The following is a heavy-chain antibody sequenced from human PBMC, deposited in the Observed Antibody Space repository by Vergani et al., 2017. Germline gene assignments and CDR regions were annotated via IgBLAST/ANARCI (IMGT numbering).Heavy chain of an antibody. CDR3: ARRNGGYYSGGKVRPLRTAFDV. V-gene: IGHV4-61*02. CDR1: GGSISSGYFF. J-gene: IGHJ3*01. CDR2: ISASGNS. Sequence: QVQLQASGPGRVQPSQTLSLTCTMSGGSISSGYFFWIRIRQPAGQGLEWLGHISASGNSSHSPSLKTRVSMSVDTSKNQFSLTVTSVTAADTAIYFWARRNGGYYSGGKVRPLRTAFDVWGHGTVVTVSS. D-gene: IGHD2-15*01.